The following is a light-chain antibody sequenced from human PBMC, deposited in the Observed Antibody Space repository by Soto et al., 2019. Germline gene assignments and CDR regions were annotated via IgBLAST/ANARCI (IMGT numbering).Light chain of an antibody. J-gene: IGLJ2*01. V-gene: IGLV2-11*01. CDR3: CSYAGYDTLV. CDR2: AVS. Sequence: QSALTQPRSVSGSPGQSVTISCTGTSSDVGGYNYVSWYQQHPGKAPKLIIYAVSGLPSGVPDRFSGSKSGNTASLTISGLQADDEADYYCCSYAGYDTLVFGGGTQLTVL. CDR1: SSDVGGYNY.